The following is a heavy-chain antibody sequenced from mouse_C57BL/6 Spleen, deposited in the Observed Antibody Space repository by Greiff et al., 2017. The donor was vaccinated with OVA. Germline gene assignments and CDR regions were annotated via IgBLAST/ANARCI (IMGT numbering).Heavy chain of an antibody. J-gene: IGHJ1*03. V-gene: IGHV1-69*01. CDR1: GYTFTSYW. D-gene: IGHD2-4*01. Sequence: QVQLKQPGAELVMPGASVKLSCKASGYTFTSYWMHWVKQRPGQGLEWIGEIDPSDSYTNYNQKFKGKSTLTVDKSSSTAYMQLSSLTSEDSAVYYCARRGITDLYWYFDVWGTGTTVTVSS. CDR2: IDPSDSYT. CDR3: ARRGITDLYWYFDV.